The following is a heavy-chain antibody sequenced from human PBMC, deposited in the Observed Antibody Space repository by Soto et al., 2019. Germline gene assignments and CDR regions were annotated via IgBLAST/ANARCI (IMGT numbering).Heavy chain of an antibody. Sequence: ASVKVSCKASGYTFTSYGISWVRQAPGQGLEWMGWISAYNGNTNYAQKLQGRVTMTTDTSTSTAYMELRSLRSDDTAVYYCARDIGQPRGYSGYDSISFDYWGQGTLVTVSS. J-gene: IGHJ4*02. D-gene: IGHD5-12*01. CDR2: ISAYNGNT. V-gene: IGHV1-18*01. CDR3: ARDIGQPRGYSGYDSISFDY. CDR1: GYTFTSYG.